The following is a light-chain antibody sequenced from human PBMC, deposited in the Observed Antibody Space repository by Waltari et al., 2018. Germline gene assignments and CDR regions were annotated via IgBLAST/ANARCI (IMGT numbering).Light chain of an antibody. Sequence: DIQMTQSPSSVSASIGDRVTIPCRASQGISSWLGWYQQKPGKAPKLLIYAASSLQSGVPSRFSGTGSGTDFTLTISSLQPEDFATYYCQQTDSFPWTFGQGTKVEIK. CDR1: QGISSW. V-gene: IGKV1-12*02. CDR2: AAS. CDR3: QQTDSFPWT. J-gene: IGKJ1*01.